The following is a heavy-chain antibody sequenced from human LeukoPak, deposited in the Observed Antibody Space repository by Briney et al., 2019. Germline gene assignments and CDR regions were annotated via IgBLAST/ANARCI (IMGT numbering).Heavy chain of an antibody. Sequence: GGSLRLSCADSGFTFSSYAMSWVRQAPGKELEWVSAISGSGGSTYYADSVKGRFTISRDNSKNTLYLQMNSLRAEDTAVYYCAKGKYSGHVRPHYFDYWGQGTLVTVSS. CDR3: AKGKYSGHVRPHYFDY. J-gene: IGHJ4*02. CDR1: GFTFSSYA. D-gene: IGHD5-12*01. V-gene: IGHV3-23*01. CDR2: ISGSGGST.